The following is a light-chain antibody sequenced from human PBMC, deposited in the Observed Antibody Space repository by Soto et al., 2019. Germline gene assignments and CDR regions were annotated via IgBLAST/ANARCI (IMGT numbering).Light chain of an antibody. V-gene: IGKV3-20*01. CDR1: ESVSTSY. CDR3: QHYGTSSL. Sequence: DSVLTQSPGTLSLSPGERATLSCRASESVSTSYLAWYQQKPGQAPRLLIYGASGRATGIPDSFSVSASGTDFTLTISRLEPEDFAVYYCQHYGTSSLFGPGTKVDIK. J-gene: IGKJ3*01. CDR2: GAS.